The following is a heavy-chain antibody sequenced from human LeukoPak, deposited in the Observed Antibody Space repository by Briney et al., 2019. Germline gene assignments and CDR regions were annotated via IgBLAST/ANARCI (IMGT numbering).Heavy chain of an antibody. CDR2: IHYSGST. CDR3: AKTTYDSSGNDY. J-gene: IGHJ4*02. Sequence: PSETLSLTCTVSGGSISSYYWSWIRQPPGKGLEWIGYIHYSGSTNYNPSLKSRVTISVDTSKNQFSLKLSSVTSADTAVYYCAKTTYDSSGNDYWGQGTLVTVSS. CDR1: GGSISSYY. V-gene: IGHV4-59*01. D-gene: IGHD3-22*01.